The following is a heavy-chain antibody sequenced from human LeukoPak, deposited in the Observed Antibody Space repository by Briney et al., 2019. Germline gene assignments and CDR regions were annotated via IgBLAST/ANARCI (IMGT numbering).Heavy chain of an antibody. Sequence: ASVKVSCKASGYTLTSYDVNWVRQATGQGLEWMGWMNPKSGNAGYAQKFQGRVIMTRDASTTIAYMELSSLTSEDTAVYYCARGKLTHGDYVAADYWGQGTLVTVSS. J-gene: IGHJ4*02. CDR3: ARGKLTHGDYVAADY. D-gene: IGHD4-17*01. CDR1: GYTLTSYD. CDR2: MNPKSGNA. V-gene: IGHV1-8*01.